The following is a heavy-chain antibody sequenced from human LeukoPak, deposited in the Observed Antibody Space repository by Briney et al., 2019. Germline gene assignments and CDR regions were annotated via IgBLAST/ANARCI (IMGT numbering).Heavy chain of an antibody. CDR2: ISSGTINHS. D-gene: IGHD1-1*01. V-gene: IGHV3-48*04. CDR3: ARTQLDLDGFDI. CDR1: GFTFSSYW. J-gene: IGHJ3*02. Sequence: GGSLRLSCAASGFTFSSYWMSWIRQAPGKGLECLSYISSGTINHSNYADSVKGRFTISRDNARNSLYLQMNSLRGEDTAVYYCARTQLDLDGFDIWGQGTTVTVSS.